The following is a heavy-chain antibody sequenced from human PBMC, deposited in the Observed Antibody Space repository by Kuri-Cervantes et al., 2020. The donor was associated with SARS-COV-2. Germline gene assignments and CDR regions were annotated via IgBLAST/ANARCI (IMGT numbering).Heavy chain of an antibody. Sequence: GEFLKISCAASGFTFSRYSMNWVRQAPGKGLEWVAIISYDGSNKYYADSVKGRFTISRDNSKNTLYLQMNSLRTEDTAVYYCARVFPYCSSPSRYTDYYYYYMDVWGKGTTVTVSS. J-gene: IGHJ6*03. CDR1: GFTFSRYS. CDR2: ISYDGSNK. CDR3: ARVFPYCSSPSRYTDYYYYYMDV. D-gene: IGHD2-2*01. V-gene: IGHV3-30*03.